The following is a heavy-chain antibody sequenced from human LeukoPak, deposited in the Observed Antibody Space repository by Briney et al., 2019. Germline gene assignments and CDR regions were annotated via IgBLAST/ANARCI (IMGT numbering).Heavy chain of an antibody. CDR3: ARAIYGSGSYYLHPYYYYYMDV. Sequence: SETLSLTCTVSGGSISSGSYYWSWIRQPAGKGLEWIGRIYTSGSTNYNPSLKSRVTISVDTSKNQFSLKLSSVTAADTAVYYCARAIYGSGSYYLHPYYYYYMDVWGQGTPVTVSS. V-gene: IGHV4-61*02. CDR2: IYTSGST. J-gene: IGHJ6*03. D-gene: IGHD3-10*01. CDR1: GGSISSGSYY.